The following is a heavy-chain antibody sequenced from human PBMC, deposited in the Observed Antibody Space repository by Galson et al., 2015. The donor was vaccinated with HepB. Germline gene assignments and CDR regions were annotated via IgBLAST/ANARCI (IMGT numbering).Heavy chain of an antibody. D-gene: IGHD6-19*01. CDR3: GSGPTRYTGWYRGLPKFFQH. CDR1: GLTFNTYA. V-gene: IGHV3-23*01. CDR2: ISGTGDNT. J-gene: IGHJ1*01. Sequence: SLRLSCAASGLTFNTYAMSWVRQAPGKGLEWVSAISGTGDNTYYADSVKGRSTISRDNARNTLHLQMNSLRAEDTAVYYCGSGPTRYTGWYRGLPKFFQHWGQGTLITVSS.